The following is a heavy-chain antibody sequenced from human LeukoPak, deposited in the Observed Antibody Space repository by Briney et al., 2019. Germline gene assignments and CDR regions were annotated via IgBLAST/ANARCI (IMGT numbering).Heavy chain of an antibody. CDR1: GFTFSSYA. CDR3: TKLGGNSGNYYRYFDY. V-gene: IGHV3-30-3*02. CDR2: ISYDGSNK. D-gene: IGHD1-26*01. Sequence: GRSLRLSCAASGFTFSSYAMHWVRQAPGKGLEWVAVISYDGSNKYYADSVKGRFTISRDNSKNTLYLQLNSLRAEDTAVYYCTKLGGNSGNYYRYFDYWGQGTLVTVSS. J-gene: IGHJ4*02.